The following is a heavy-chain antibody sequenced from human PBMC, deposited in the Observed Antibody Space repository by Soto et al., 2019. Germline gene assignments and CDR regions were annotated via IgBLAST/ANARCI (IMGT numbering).Heavy chain of an antibody. CDR3: ARWPDGYYYYGMDV. CDR2: MNPNSGNT. V-gene: IGHV1-8*01. J-gene: IGHJ6*02. CDR1: GYTFTSYD. Sequence: QVQLVQSGAEVKKPGASVKVSCKASGYTFTSYDINWVRQATGQGLEWMGWMNPNSGNTGYAQKFQGRATMTRNTSISTAYMALSSLRSEDTAVYYCARWPDGYYYYGMDVWGQGTTVTGSS.